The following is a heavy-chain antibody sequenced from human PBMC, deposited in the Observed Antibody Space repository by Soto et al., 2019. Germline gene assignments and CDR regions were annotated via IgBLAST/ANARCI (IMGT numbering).Heavy chain of an antibody. Sequence: SETLSLTCTVSGGSVSSSSYYWGWVRQPTGKGLDWIGYVYYSGSTNYNPSLKSRVTISVDTSKNQFSLKLSSVTAADTAVYYCAKETLGYCSGGSCYRHWFDPWGQGTLVTVSS. CDR1: GGSVSSSSYY. V-gene: IGHV4-61*01. CDR2: VYYSGST. CDR3: AKETLGYCSGGSCYRHWFDP. J-gene: IGHJ5*02. D-gene: IGHD2-15*01.